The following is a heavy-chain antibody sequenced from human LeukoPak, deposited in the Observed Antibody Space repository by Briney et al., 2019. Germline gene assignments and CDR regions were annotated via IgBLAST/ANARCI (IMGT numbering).Heavy chain of an antibody. CDR3: ARDGQYCSSTSCYDIGPYYYYYMDV. Sequence: GASVKVSCKASGYTFTGYYMHWVRQAPGQGLEWMGWINPNSGGTNYAQKFQGRVTMTRDTSISTAYMELSRLRSDDTAVYYCARDGQYCSSTSCYDIGPYYYYYMDVWGKGTTVTISS. V-gene: IGHV1-2*02. CDR1: GYTFTGYY. D-gene: IGHD2-2*01. CDR2: INPNSGGT. J-gene: IGHJ6*03.